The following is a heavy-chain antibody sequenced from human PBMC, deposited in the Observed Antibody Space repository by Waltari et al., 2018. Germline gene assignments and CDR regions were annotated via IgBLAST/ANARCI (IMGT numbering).Heavy chain of an antibody. CDR3: ARRLTLTAVGWGYGMDV. D-gene: IGHD2-2*01. V-gene: IGHV3-7*01. J-gene: IGHJ6*02. CDR2: IKGDGRAA. CDR1: GFTFSSHW. Sequence: EVRLVESGGGLVQPGGSLRLSCAASGFTFSSHWMTWVRQAPGKGLEWVASIKGDGRAAAEVDSLRGRFTISRDNAGNSLYLQMSRLRAEDTAVYYCARRLTLTAVGWGYGMDVWGQGTTVTVSS.